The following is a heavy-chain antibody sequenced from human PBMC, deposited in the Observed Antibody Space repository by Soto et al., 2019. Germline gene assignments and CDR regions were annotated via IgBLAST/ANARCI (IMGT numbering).Heavy chain of an antibody. CDR2: IYYSGST. CDR1: GGSISSYY. CDR3: ARARGYSYGYPFDY. D-gene: IGHD5-18*01. Sequence: SETLSLTCTVSGGSISSYYWSWIRQPPGKGLEWIGYIYYSGSTNYNPSLKSRVTISVDTSKNQFSLKLSSVTAADTAVYYCARARGYSYGYPFDYWGQGTLVTVSS. J-gene: IGHJ4*02. V-gene: IGHV4-59*01.